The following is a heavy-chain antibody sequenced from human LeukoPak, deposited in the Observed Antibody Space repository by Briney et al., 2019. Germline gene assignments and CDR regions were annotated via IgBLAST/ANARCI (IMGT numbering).Heavy chain of an antibody. V-gene: IGHV1-69*04. CDR1: GDTFSSYA. D-gene: IGHD3-3*01. CDR3: ARDGATIFGVGHQYYYYYYMDV. CDR2: ITPFLGIA. Sequence: GASVKVSCKASGDTFSSYAINWVRQAPGQGPEWMGRITPFLGIANYPQKFQGRVTITADESTTTAYMELSSLRSEDTAVYYCARDGATIFGVGHQYYYYYYMDVWGKGTTVTVSS. J-gene: IGHJ6*03.